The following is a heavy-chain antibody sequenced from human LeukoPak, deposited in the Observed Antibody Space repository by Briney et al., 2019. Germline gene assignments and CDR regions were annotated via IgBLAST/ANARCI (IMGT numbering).Heavy chain of an antibody. J-gene: IGHJ1*01. CDR1: GFTFSSYA. CDR2: ISYDGSNK. D-gene: IGHD2-15*01. CDR3: ARDAPRGWLAALSMNFQH. Sequence: GGSLRLSCAASGFTFSSYAMHWVRQAPGKGLEWVALISYDGSNKYYADSVKGRFTISRDNSKNTLYLQMNSLRAEDTAVYYCARDAPRGWLAALSMNFQHWGQGTLVTVSS. V-gene: IGHV3-30*04.